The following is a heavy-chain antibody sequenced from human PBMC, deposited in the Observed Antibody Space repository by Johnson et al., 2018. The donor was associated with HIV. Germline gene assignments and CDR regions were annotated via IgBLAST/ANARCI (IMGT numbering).Heavy chain of an antibody. J-gene: IGHJ3*02. D-gene: IGHD3-3*01. CDR1: GFIFTNFA. Sequence: QEKLVESGGGVVQPGRSLRLACPVSGFIFTNFAMHWVRHAPGKGLEWVAVVSYDGSTEFYADSVKGRFTISRDNSKNTLFLQMNGLRPEDTAVYYCARGQGFWAFDIWGQGTMVTVSS. CDR2: VSYDGSTE. CDR3: ARGQGFWAFDI. V-gene: IGHV3-30*04.